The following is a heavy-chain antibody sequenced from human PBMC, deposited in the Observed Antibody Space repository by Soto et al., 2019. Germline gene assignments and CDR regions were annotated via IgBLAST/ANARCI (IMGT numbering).Heavy chain of an antibody. D-gene: IGHD3-22*01. Sequence: QVQLQESGPGLVKASQTLSLTCTVSGASVNSGDYYWSWVRQPPGRGLEWIGYFHYSETIYYKPSLKSRVPILRETFKNQFSLEVSFVTAAYTTVYYCARDHRYYDYPDIWGQGTTVTVSS. J-gene: IGHJ3*02. CDR3: ARDHRYYDYPDI. CDR2: FHYSETI. V-gene: IGHV4-30-4*01. CDR1: GASVNSGDYY.